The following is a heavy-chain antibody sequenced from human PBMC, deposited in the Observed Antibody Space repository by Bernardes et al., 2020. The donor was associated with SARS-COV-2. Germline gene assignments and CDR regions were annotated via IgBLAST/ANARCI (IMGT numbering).Heavy chain of an antibody. D-gene: IGHD3-3*01. J-gene: IGHJ6*02. CDR3: ARGRLAWLLPTFYYYYYGMDV. V-gene: IGHV4-34*01. CDR2: INHSGST. Sequence: SETLSLTCAVYGGSFSGYYWSWIHQPPGKGLEWIGEINHSGSTNYNPSLKSRVTISVDTSKNQFSLKLSSVTAADTAVYYCARGRLAWLLPTFYYYYYGMDVWGQGTTVTVSS. CDR1: GGSFSGYY.